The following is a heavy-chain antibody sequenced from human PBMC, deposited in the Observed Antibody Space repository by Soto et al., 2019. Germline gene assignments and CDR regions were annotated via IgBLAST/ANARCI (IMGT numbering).Heavy chain of an antibody. CDR3: AREGYYDSSGYYYDFDY. CDR2: IYYSGST. V-gene: IGHV4-30-4*01. Sequence: SETLSLTCTVSGGSISSGDYYWSWIRQPPGKGLEWIGYIYYSGSTYYNPSLKSRVTISVDTSKNQFSLKLSSVTAADTAVYYCAREGYYDSSGYYYDFDYWGQGTLVTVSS. J-gene: IGHJ4*02. D-gene: IGHD3-22*01. CDR1: GGSISSGDYY.